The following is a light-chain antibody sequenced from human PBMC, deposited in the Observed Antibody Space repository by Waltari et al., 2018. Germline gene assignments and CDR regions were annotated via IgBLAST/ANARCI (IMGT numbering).Light chain of an antibody. Sequence: AIQVTQSPSSLSASVGDRVTITCRASQDIDNWLAWYQQKPGKAPNLLIYGASVLESGVPSRFSGSGSGTDFTLTISSLQPEDVAVYYCQQFYNTPYSFGQGTKLEV. CDR3: QQFYNTPYS. J-gene: IGKJ2*03. CDR1: QDIDNW. CDR2: GAS. V-gene: IGKV1D-13*01.